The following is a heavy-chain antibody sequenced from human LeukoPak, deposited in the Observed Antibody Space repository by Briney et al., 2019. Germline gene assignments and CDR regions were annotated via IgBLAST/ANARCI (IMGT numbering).Heavy chain of an antibody. Sequence: GGSLRLSCAASGFTFSSYELNWVRQAPGKGLEWVSCISSSGSTIYYADSVKGRFTVSRDNAKNSLYLQMNSLRAEDTAVYYCARVGGNWSPDYWGQGTLVTVSS. CDR2: ISSSGSTI. CDR3: ARVGGNWSPDY. CDR1: GFTFSSYE. V-gene: IGHV3-48*03. J-gene: IGHJ4*02.